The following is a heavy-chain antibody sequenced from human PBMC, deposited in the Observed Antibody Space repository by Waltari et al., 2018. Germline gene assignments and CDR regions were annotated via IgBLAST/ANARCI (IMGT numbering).Heavy chain of an antibody. V-gene: IGHV3-23*01. Sequence: EVQLLESGGGLVQPGGSLRLSCAASGFSFSTYAMSWVRQAPGKGLEWVSLISGSGGSKYYAKSVKGRFTIVKDHSKSTLHLEMNSLRAEDTAVYYCAKARGAGSHSAYYFDSWGQGTLVTVSS. CDR3: AKARGAGSHSAYYFDS. J-gene: IGHJ4*02. D-gene: IGHD3-10*01. CDR2: ISGSGGSK. CDR1: GFSFSTYA.